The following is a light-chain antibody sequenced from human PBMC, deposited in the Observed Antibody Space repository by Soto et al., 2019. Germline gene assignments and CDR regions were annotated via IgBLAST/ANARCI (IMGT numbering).Light chain of an antibody. CDR2: DVS. CDR3: SSYTGRSTLGGV. CDR1: SSDVGGYNY. V-gene: IGLV2-14*01. J-gene: IGLJ1*01. Sequence: QSVLTQPASVSGSPGQSITISCTGTSSDVGGYNYVSWYQQHPGKAPKLMIYDVSNRPSGVSNRFSGSKSGNTASLTISGLQAEDEADYYCSSYTGRSTLGGVFGTGTKVTVL.